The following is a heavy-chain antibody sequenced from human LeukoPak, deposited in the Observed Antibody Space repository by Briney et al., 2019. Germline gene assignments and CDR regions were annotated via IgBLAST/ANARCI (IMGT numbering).Heavy chain of an antibody. CDR3: ARAKGLYYDSSGYYAIDAFDI. J-gene: IGHJ3*02. D-gene: IGHD3-22*01. Sequence: GGSLRLSCAVSGFTFSSYDMHWVRQATGKGLEWVSAIATAGDTYYPGSVKGRFTISRENAKNSLYLQMNTLRAGDTAVYYCARAKGLYYDSSGYYAIDAFDIWGQGTMVTVSS. V-gene: IGHV3-13*01. CDR2: IATAGDT. CDR1: GFTFSSYD.